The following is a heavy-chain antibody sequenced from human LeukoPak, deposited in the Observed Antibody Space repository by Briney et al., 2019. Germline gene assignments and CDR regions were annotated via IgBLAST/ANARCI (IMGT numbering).Heavy chain of an antibody. CDR2: IYYSGST. D-gene: IGHD2-21*01. CDR1: GGSINNDY. Sequence: SETLSLTCTVSGGSINNDYWSWIRQPPGKGLEWIGYIYYSGSTYYNPSLKSRVTISVDTSKNQFSLKLSSVTAADTAVYYCARERGIAIDYYYYMDVWGKGTTVTVSS. CDR3: ARERGIAIDYYYYMDV. V-gene: IGHV4-59*12. J-gene: IGHJ6*03.